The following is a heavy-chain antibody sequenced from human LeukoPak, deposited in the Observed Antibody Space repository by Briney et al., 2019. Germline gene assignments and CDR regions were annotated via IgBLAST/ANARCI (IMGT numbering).Heavy chain of an antibody. D-gene: IGHD6-13*01. V-gene: IGHV3-21*01. CDR2: ISSSSSYI. CDR3: ARDALPSYSSSWENFDY. CDR1: GFTFISYW. Sequence: PGGSLRLSCAASGFTFISYWMSWVRQAPGKGLEWVSSISSSSSYIYYADSVKGRFTISRDNAKNSLYLQMNSLRAEDTAVYYCARDALPSYSSSWENFDYWGQGTLVTVSS. J-gene: IGHJ4*02.